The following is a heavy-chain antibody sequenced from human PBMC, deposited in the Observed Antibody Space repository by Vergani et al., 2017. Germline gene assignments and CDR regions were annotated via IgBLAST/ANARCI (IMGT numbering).Heavy chain of an antibody. J-gene: IGHJ3*02. D-gene: IGHD2-2*01. V-gene: IGHV4-31*03. CDR2: IYYSGST. Sequence: QVQLQESCPGLVKPSQTLSLTCTVSGGSISSGGYYWSWIRQHPGKGLEWIGYIYYSGSTYYNPSLKSRVTISVDTSKNQFSLKLSSVTAADTAVYYCARDSYRPYCSSTSCYGGDAFDIWGQGTMVTVSS. CDR1: GGSISSGGYY. CDR3: ARDSYRPYCSSTSCYGGDAFDI.